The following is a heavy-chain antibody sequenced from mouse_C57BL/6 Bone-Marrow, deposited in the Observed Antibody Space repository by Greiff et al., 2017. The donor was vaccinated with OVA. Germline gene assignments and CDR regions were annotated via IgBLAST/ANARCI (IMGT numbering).Heavy chain of an antibody. V-gene: IGHV1-4*01. CDR1: GYTFTSYT. Sequence: VQLQQSGAELARPGASVKMSCKASGYTFTSYTMHWVKQRPGQGLEWIGYINPSSGYTKYNQKFKDKATLTADKSSSTAYMQLSSLTSEDSAVYYCASRGTPPYYAMDYWGQGTSVTVSS. D-gene: IGHD3-1*01. J-gene: IGHJ4*01. CDR3: ASRGTPPYYAMDY. CDR2: INPSSGYT.